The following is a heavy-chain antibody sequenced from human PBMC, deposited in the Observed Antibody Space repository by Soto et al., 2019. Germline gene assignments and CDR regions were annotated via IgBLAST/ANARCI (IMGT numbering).Heavy chain of an antibody. CDR1: GYTFTSYG. V-gene: IGHV1-18*01. D-gene: IGHD6-13*01. CDR3: ARDLSNLGSWSKPFDY. Sequence: ASVKVSCKASGYTFTSYGISWVRQAPGQGLEWMGLISAYNGNTNYAQKLQGRVTMTTDTSTSTAYMELRSLRSDDTAVYYCARDLSNLGSWSKPFDYWGQGTLVTVSS. J-gene: IGHJ4*02. CDR2: ISAYNGNT.